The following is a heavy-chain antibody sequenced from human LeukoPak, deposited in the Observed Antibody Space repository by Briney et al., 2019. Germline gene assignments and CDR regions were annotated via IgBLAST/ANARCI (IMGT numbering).Heavy chain of an antibody. CDR3: AKDVIKGSPLWVDYFDY. Sequence: GRSLRLSCAASGFTLSTYGMHWVRQAPGKGLEWVAMISHDGNSKQYADSVKGRFTISRDNSKNTLYVQMNSLRAEDTAVYYCAKDVIKGSPLWVDYFDYWGQGTLVTVSS. CDR2: ISHDGNSK. J-gene: IGHJ4*02. D-gene: IGHD5-18*01. V-gene: IGHV3-30*18. CDR1: GFTLSTYG.